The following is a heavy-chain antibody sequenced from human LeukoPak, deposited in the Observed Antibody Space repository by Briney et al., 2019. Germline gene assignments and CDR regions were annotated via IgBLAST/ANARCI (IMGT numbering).Heavy chain of an antibody. CDR3: AKGPNYDFWSGYYFDY. Sequence: PGGSLRLSCAASGFTFSSYAMSWVRQAPGKGLEWVSAISGSGGSTYYADSVKGRFTISRDNSKNTLYLQMNSLRAEDTAVYYCAKGPNYDFWSGYYFDYWGQGTLVTVSS. CDR2: ISGSGGST. CDR1: GFTFSSYA. J-gene: IGHJ4*02. V-gene: IGHV3-23*01. D-gene: IGHD3-3*01.